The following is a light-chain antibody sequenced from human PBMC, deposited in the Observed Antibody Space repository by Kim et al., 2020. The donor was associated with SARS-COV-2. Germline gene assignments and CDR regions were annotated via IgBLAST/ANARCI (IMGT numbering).Light chain of an antibody. CDR1: QDIRRW. Sequence: ASVGDRVTITWRASQDIRRWLAWYQQKPGRAPKPLIYAASSLHSGAPSRFSGSGSGTDFTLTINSLQPEDFATYYCQQYYSYPVTFGPGTRLEIK. V-gene: IGKV1D-16*01. J-gene: IGKJ5*01. CDR2: AAS. CDR3: QQYYSYPVT.